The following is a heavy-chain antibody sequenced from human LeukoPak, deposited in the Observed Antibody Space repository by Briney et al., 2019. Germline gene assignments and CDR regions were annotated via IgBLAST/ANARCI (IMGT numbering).Heavy chain of an antibody. CDR2: ISGGGDST. Sequence: GGSLRLSCAASGFTFSSYAMSWVRQAPGKGLEWVSAISGGGDSTYFADSVKGRFTISRHNSKNTLYLQMNTLGAEDTAVYYCAKGSSSWYPFDYWGQGTLVTVSS. CDR1: GFTFSSYA. V-gene: IGHV3-23*01. D-gene: IGHD6-13*01. J-gene: IGHJ4*02. CDR3: AKGSSSWYPFDY.